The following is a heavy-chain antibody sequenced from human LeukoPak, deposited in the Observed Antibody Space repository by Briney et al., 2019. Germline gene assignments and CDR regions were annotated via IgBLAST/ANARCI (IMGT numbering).Heavy chain of an antibody. Sequence: GGSLRLSCAASGFTFSDYYMSWIRQPPGKGLEWVSYISSNGSTIYYADSVKGRFTISRDNAKNSLYLQMTSLRAEDTAAYYCARVGACSSSWYPYYYYGMDVWGQGTTVTVSS. CDR1: GFTFSDYY. CDR3: ARVGACSSSWYPYYYYGMDV. CDR2: ISSNGSTI. V-gene: IGHV3-11*01. J-gene: IGHJ6*02. D-gene: IGHD6-13*01.